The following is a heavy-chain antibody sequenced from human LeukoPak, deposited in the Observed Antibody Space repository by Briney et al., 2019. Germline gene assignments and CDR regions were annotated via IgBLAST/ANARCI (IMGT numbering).Heavy chain of an antibody. V-gene: IGHV4-59*01. D-gene: IGHD3-22*01. CDR2: IYYSGST. CDR1: GGSISSYY. J-gene: IGHJ5*02. Sequence: SETLSLTCTVSGGSISSYYWSWIRQPPGKGLYWIGYIYYSGSTNYNPSLKSRVTISVDTSKNQFSLKLSSVTAADTAVYYCARVTYYYDSSGRTNWFDPWGQGTLVTVSS. CDR3: ARVTYYYDSSGRTNWFDP.